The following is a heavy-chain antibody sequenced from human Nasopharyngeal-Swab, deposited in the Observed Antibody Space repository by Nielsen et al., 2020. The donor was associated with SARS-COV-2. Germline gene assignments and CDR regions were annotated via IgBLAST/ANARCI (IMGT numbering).Heavy chain of an antibody. CDR3: ARRAVGGYHPNYYYGMDV. J-gene: IGHJ6*02. Sequence: WILQPPGKGLEWIGYIYYSGSTNYNPSLKSRVTISVDTSKNQFSLKLSSVTAADTAVYYCARRAVGGYHPNYYYGMDVWGQGTTVTVSS. D-gene: IGHD5-18*01. V-gene: IGHV4-59*08. CDR2: IYYSGST.